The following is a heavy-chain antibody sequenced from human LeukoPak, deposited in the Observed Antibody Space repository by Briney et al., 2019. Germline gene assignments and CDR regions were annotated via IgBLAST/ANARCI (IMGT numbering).Heavy chain of an antibody. D-gene: IGHD3-9*01. CDR1: GGSISSYY. V-gene: IGHV4-59*01. J-gene: IGHJ5*02. CDR3: ARGDYDILTGHNWFDP. Sequence: SETLSLTCTVSGGSISSYYWSWIRQPPGKGLXXXXYIYYSGSTNYNPSLKSRVTISVDTSKNQFSLKLSSVTAADTAVYYCARGDYDILTGHNWFDPWGQGTLVTVSS. CDR2: IYYSGST.